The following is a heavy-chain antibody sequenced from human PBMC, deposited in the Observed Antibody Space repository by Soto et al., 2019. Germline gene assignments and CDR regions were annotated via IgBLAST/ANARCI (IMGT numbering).Heavy chain of an antibody. Sequence: QVQLVQSGAEVKKPGASVKVSCKASGFPFTDYGFTWVRQAPGEGLEGMGWISAYTGNTNYAQKVQGRVTMSTDPSTSIAYLELRSLRSDDTAVYYRARCPESRRTAYFDYWGQGTLVTVSS. CDR2: ISAYTGNT. J-gene: IGHJ4*02. CDR1: GFPFTDYG. CDR3: ARCPESRRTAYFDY. D-gene: IGHD2-2*01. V-gene: IGHV1-18*01.